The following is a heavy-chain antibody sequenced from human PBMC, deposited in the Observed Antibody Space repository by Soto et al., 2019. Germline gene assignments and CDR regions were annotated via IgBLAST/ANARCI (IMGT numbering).Heavy chain of an antibody. CDR3: AKDHYDYDDRSGYFDFDY. CDR1: GFTFSSYA. V-gene: IGHV3-23*01. D-gene: IGHD3-22*01. CDR2: ISGSGGST. Sequence: EVQLLESGGGLVQPGGSLRLSCAASGFTFSSYAMSWVRQAPGKGLEWVSAISGSGGSTYYADTEKGRFTISRDNSKNTLYLQMNSLRAEDTAVYYCAKDHYDYDDRSGYFDFDYWGQGTLVTVSS. J-gene: IGHJ4*02.